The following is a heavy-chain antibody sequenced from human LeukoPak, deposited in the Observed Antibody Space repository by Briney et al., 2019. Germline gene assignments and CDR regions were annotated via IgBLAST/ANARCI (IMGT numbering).Heavy chain of an antibody. CDR3: ARDTQLYYYYGMDV. D-gene: IGHD2-2*01. Sequence: EASVKVSCKASGYTFTSYYIHWVRQAPGQGLEWMGWISAYNGNTNYAQKLQGRVTMTTDTSTSTAYMELRSLRSDDTAVYYCARDTQLYYYYGMDVWGQGTTVTVSS. V-gene: IGHV1-18*04. J-gene: IGHJ6*02. CDR1: GYTFTSYY. CDR2: ISAYNGNT.